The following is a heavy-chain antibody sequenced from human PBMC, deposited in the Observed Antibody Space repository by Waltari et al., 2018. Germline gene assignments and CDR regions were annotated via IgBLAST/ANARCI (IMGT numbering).Heavy chain of an antibody. D-gene: IGHD7-27*01. Sequence: QVQLQESGPGLVKPSQTLSLSCSVSGGSIRNGHYYWTWIRQPPGKVLEWIGYIYYTGTTYYNPSLKNRVFISVDTSKNQFSLNLTSVTAADTAVYYCAKGAGDQPPKFDPWGQGTLVTVSS. CDR2: IYYTGTT. CDR1: GGSIRNGHYY. V-gene: IGHV4-30-4*08. CDR3: AKGAGDQPPKFDP. J-gene: IGHJ5*02.